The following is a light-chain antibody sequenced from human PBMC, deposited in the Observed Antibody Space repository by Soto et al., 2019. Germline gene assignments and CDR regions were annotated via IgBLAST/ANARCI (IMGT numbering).Light chain of an antibody. J-gene: IGKJ4*01. CDR1: QSVSSY. V-gene: IGKV3-11*01. CDR2: DAS. Sequence: ETVLTQSPATLSLSPGERATLSCRASQSVSSYLAWYQQKPGQTPRLLIYDASNRATGIPPRFSGSGSGTDFTLIISSLEPEDFAIYYCQQRSDWPLTFGGGTKVDIK. CDR3: QQRSDWPLT.